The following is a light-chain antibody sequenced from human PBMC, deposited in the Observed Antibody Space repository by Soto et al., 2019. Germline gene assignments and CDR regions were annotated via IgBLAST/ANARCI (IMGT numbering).Light chain of an antibody. CDR3: QVWDSSSDVV. V-gene: IGLV3-21*02. Sequence: SYELTQPPSVSVAPGQTARITWGGNNIGSKSVHWYQQKPGQAPVLVVYDDSDRPSGIPERFSGSNSGNTATLTISSVEAGDEADYYCQVWDSSSDVVFGGGTKLTVL. J-gene: IGLJ2*01. CDR2: DDS. CDR1: NIGSKS.